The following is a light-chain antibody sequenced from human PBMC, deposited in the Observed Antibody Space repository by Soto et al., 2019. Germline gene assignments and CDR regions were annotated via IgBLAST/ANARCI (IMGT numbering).Light chain of an antibody. V-gene: IGLV2-14*01. J-gene: IGLJ1*01. CDR3: SSYTTSNTPLYV. Sequence: QSALTQPACVSGSPGQSITISCTGTSSDTAGYNYVSWYQQHPGKAPKLMIYEVSNRPSGVSNRFSGSQSGNTASLTISGLQAEDEANYYCSSYTTSNTPLYVFGTGTKSPS. CDR1: SSDTAGYNY. CDR2: EVS.